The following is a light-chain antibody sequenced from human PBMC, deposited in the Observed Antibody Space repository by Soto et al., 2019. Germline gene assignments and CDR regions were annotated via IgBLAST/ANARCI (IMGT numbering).Light chain of an antibody. CDR2: SAS. CDR3: QQYNNWPIT. CDR1: QGISSF. V-gene: IGKV1-9*01. Sequence: IQLTQSPSSLSASVGDRVTITCRASQGISSFLAWYQQQPGKAPKLLIHSASTLQSGVPSRFSGGGSGTDFTLTISSLQPEDFALYYCQQYNNWPITFGQGTRLEI. J-gene: IGKJ5*01.